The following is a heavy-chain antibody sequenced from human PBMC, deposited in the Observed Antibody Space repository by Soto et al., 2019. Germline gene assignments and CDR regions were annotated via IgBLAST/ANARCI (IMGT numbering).Heavy chain of an antibody. D-gene: IGHD6-19*01. CDR2: IYYSGST. J-gene: IGHJ3*02. Sequence: SETLSLTCTVSGGSISSGGYYWSWIRQHPGKGLEWIGYIYYSGSTYYNPSLKSRVTISVDTSKNQFSLKLSSVTAADTAVYYCARDNKAVADDAFDIWGQGTMVTVSS. V-gene: IGHV4-31*03. CDR1: GGSISSGGYY. CDR3: ARDNKAVADDAFDI.